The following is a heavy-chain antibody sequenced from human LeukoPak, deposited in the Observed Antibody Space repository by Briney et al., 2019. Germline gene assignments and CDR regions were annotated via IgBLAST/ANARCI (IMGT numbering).Heavy chain of an antibody. Sequence: GASVKVSCKASGYTFTGYYMHWVRQAPGQGLEWMAWINPNSGATNYAQKFQGRVTITADESTSTAYMELSSLRSEDTAVYYCARARKTGYSSVDFDYWGQGTLVTVSS. CDR3: ARARKTGYSSVDFDY. V-gene: IGHV1-2*02. CDR2: INPNSGAT. CDR1: GYTFTGYY. D-gene: IGHD6-19*01. J-gene: IGHJ4*02.